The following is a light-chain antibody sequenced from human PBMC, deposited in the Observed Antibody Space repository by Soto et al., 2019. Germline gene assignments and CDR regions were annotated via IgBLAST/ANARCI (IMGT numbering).Light chain of an antibody. J-gene: IGLJ1*01. Sequence: QSVLTQPPSASVSPGQSVTISCTGTSSDVGGYRYVSWYQQHPGKAPKLMIYEVTERTSGTPDRFSGSKSGNTASLTVSGLQAEDEADYYCSSYAGGNSFVFGTGTKVTVL. V-gene: IGLV2-8*01. CDR2: EVT. CDR1: SSDVGGYRY. CDR3: SSYAGGNSFV.